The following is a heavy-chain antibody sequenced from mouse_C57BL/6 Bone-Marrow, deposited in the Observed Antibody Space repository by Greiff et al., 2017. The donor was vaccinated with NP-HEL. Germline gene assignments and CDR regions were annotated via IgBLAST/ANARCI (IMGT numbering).Heavy chain of an antibody. CDR1: GYTFTSYD. CDR3: APYYYYGSPYWYFDV. Sequence: VQLQQSGPELVKPGASVKLSCKASGYTFTSYDINWVKQRPGQGLEWIGWIYPRDGSTKYNEKFKGKATFTVDTSSSTAYMELHSLTSEASAVYFCAPYYYYGSPYWYFDVWGTGTTVTVSS. D-gene: IGHD1-1*01. CDR2: IYPRDGST. V-gene: IGHV1-85*01. J-gene: IGHJ1*03.